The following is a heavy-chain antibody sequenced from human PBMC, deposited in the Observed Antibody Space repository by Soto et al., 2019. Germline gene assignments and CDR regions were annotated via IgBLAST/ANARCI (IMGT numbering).Heavy chain of an antibody. CDR2: IIPIFGTA. CDR3: ARGNYDSSGYYSVYFDY. J-gene: IGHJ4*02. CDR1: GGTFSSYA. Sequence: SVKVSCKASGGTFSSYAISWVRQAPGQGLEWMGGIIPIFGTANYAQKFQGRVTITADESTSTAYMELSSLRSEDTAVYYCARGNYDSSGYYSVYFDYWGQGTLVTVSS. V-gene: IGHV1-69*13. D-gene: IGHD3-22*01.